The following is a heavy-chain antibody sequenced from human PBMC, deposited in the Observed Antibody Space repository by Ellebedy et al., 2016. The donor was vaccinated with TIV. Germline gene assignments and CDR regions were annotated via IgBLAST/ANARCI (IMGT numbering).Heavy chain of an antibody. J-gene: IGHJ6*02. CDR1: GGSSSGYY. D-gene: IGHD3-10*01. V-gene: IGHV4-34*01. CDR2: INHSGNT. CDR3: ARGGLWFGV. Sequence: MPSETLSLTCAVYGGSSSGYYWSWIRQPPGKGLEWIGEINHSGNTNYNPSLKSRFTVSLDTSKNQFALKLSSVTAADTAVYYCARGGLWFGVWGQGTTVTVSS.